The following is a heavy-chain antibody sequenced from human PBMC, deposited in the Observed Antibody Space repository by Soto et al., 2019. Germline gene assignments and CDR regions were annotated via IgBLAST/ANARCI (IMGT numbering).Heavy chain of an antibody. D-gene: IGHD2-2*02. J-gene: IGHJ2*01. V-gene: IGHV2-5*02. CDR2: IYWDDDK. CDR3: AHFTKYCSSTSCYSYWYFDL. CDR1: GFSLSTSGVG. Sequence: QITLKESGPTLVKPTQTLTLTCTFSGFSLSTSGVGVGWIRQPPGKALEWLALIYWDDDKRYSPSLKSRLTIPKDTPKNQVVLKMTNMDPVDTATYYCAHFTKYCSSTSCYSYWYFDLWGRGTLVTVSS.